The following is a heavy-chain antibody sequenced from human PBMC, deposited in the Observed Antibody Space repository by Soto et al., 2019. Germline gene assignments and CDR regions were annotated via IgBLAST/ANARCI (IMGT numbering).Heavy chain of an antibody. CDR1: GGSFSGYY. CDR3: ARGRWLRSSPPGSRPRWEYYFDY. J-gene: IGHJ4*02. V-gene: IGHV4-34*01. CDR2: INHSGST. Sequence: QVQLQQWGAGLLKPSETLSLTCAVYGGSFSGYYWSWIRQPPGKGLEWMGEINHSGSTNYNPSLKSRVTISVDTSKNQFSLKLRSVTAADTAVYYCARGRWLRSSPPGSRPRWEYYFDYWGQGTLVTVSS. D-gene: IGHD5-12*01.